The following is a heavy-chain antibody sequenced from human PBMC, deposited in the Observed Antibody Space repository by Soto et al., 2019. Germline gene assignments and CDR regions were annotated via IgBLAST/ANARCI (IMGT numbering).Heavy chain of an antibody. J-gene: IGHJ4*02. CDR3: AHKGPEDWPLDY. CDR2: IYWDDSK. D-gene: IGHD3-9*01. Sequence: QITLKESGPTLVRPTQTLTLTCAFSGFSLSTSGVGVGWIRQPPGKALEWLAVIYWDDSKHYSPSLRSRLTITKDTSKNQVVLTMTNWDPMDTGTYYCAHKGPEDWPLDYWGQGTLVTVSS. CDR1: GFSLSTSGVG. V-gene: IGHV2-5*02.